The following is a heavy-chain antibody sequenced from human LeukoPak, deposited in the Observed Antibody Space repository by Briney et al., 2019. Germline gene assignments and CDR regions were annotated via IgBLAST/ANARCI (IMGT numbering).Heavy chain of an antibody. CDR3: AREGKDYDFWSGYYRYYYYYMDV. CDR2: MNPNSGNT. V-gene: IGHV1-8*01. Sequence: ASVKVSCKASGYTFTSYDINWVRQATGQGLERMGWMNPNSGNTGYAQKFQGRVTMTRNTSISTAYMELSSLRSEDTAVYYCAREGKDYDFWSGYYRYYYYYMDVWGKGTTVTVSS. CDR1: GYTFTSYD. J-gene: IGHJ6*03. D-gene: IGHD3-3*01.